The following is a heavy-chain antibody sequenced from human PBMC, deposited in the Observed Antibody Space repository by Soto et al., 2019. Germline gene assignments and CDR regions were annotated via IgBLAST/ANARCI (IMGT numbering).Heavy chain of an antibody. CDR1: GFTFSSYA. Sequence: GGSLRLSCAASGFTFSSYAMSWVRQAPGKGLEWVSAISGSGGSTYYADSVKGRFTISRDNSKNTLYLQMNSLRAEDTAVYYCAKNRGSGGRTSDFQLWGQGTLVTVSS. D-gene: IGHD2-15*01. CDR3: AKNRGSGGRTSDFQL. V-gene: IGHV3-23*01. CDR2: ISGSGGST. J-gene: IGHJ1*01.